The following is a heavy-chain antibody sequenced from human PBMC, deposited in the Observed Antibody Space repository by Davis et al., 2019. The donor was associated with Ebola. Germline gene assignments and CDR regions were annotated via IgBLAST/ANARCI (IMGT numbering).Heavy chain of an antibody. CDR1: AYTFTSYG. CDR2: ISAYNGNT. V-gene: IGHV1-18*04. J-gene: IGHJ6*02. D-gene: IGHD6-13*01. Sequence: ASSLVSCKTSAYTFTSYGISCVRQDPGQGLVWMGWISAYNGNTNYAQKLQGRVTMTTDTSTSTAYMELRSLRSDDTAVYYCARDGSLSSSSPDYYYGMDVWGQGTTVTVSS. CDR3: ARDGSLSSSSPDYYYGMDV.